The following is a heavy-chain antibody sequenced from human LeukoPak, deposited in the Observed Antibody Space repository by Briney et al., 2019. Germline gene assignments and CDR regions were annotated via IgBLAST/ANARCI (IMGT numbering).Heavy chain of an antibody. J-gene: IGHJ3*02. CDR1: GYTFTSYG. Sequence: SVKVSCKASGYTFTSYGISWVRQAPGQGLEWMGGIIPIFGTANYAQKFQGRVTITADKSTSTAYMELSSLRSEDTAVYYCARDKSRSISNAFDIWGQGTMVTVSS. D-gene: IGHD5-24*01. CDR2: IIPIFGTA. CDR3: ARDKSRSISNAFDI. V-gene: IGHV1-69*06.